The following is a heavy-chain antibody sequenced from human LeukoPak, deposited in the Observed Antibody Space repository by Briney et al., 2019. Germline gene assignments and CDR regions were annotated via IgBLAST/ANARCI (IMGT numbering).Heavy chain of an antibody. J-gene: IGHJ4*02. CDR1: GYTFTGYY. D-gene: IGHD6-19*01. V-gene: IGHV1-2*02. CDR2: INPNSGGT. Sequence: ASVKVSCKASGYTFTGYYMHWVQQAPGQGLEWMGWINPNSGGTNYAQKFQGRVTMTRDTSISTAYMELSRLRSDDTAVYYCARELLSSGWLDYWGQGTLVTVSS. CDR3: ARELLSSGWLDY.